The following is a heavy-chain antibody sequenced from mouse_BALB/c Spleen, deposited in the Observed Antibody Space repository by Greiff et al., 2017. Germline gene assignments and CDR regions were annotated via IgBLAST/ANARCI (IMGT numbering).Heavy chain of an antibody. CDR3: ARGLVQGFAY. V-gene: IGHV1S29*02. CDR1: GYTFTDYN. CDR2: IYPYNGGT. D-gene: IGHD3-3*01. Sequence: VQLKQSGPELVKPGASVKISCKASGYTFTDYNMHWVKQSHGKSLEWIGYIYPYNGGTGYNQKFKSKATLTVDNSSSTAYMELRSLTSEDSAVYYCARGLVQGFAYWGQGTLVTVSA. J-gene: IGHJ3*01.